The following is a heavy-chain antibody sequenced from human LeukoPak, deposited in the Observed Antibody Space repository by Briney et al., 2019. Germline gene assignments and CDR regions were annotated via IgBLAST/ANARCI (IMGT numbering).Heavy chain of an antibody. CDR2: IKQDGSEK. V-gene: IGHV3-7*01. J-gene: IGHJ4*02. Sequence: PGGSLRLSCAASGFTFSSYWMSWVRQAPGKGLEWVANIKQDGSEKYYVDSVKGRFTISRDNAKNSLYLQMNSLRAEDTAVYYCTTDSFAFGRYSRNDYWGQGTLVTVSS. CDR1: GFTFSSYW. D-gene: IGHD1-26*01. CDR3: TTDSFAFGRYSRNDY.